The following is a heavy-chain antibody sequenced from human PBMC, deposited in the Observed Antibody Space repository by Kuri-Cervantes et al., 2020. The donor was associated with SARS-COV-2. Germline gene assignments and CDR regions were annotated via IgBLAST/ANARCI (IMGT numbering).Heavy chain of an antibody. D-gene: IGHD2-2*01. CDR1: GFTFSSYG. J-gene: IGHJ6*03. CDR3: AKRARVVPAAAVYYYYMDV. CDR2: IRYDGSNK. Sequence: GESLKISCAASGFTFSSYGMHWVRQAPGKGLEWVAFIRYDGSNKYYADSMKGRFTISRDNSKNTLYLQMNSLRAEDTAVYYCAKRARVVPAAAVYYYYMDVWGKGTTVTVSS. V-gene: IGHV3-30*02.